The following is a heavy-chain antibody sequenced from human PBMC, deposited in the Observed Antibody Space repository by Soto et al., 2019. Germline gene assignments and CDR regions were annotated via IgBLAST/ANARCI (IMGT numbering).Heavy chain of an antibody. CDR3: ARVLDSSWYVDL. Sequence: QVQLRESGPGLVGPSETLSLTCSVSGGSVNSADFYWTWIRQAPGTELQYIGYIYYTGVTNYNPSLSSRVTISLDSSKNQFSLELKSMTAADTAVYYCARVLDSSWYVDLWGRGIRVTVSS. D-gene: IGHD3-22*01. J-gene: IGHJ2*01. CDR2: IYYTGVT. V-gene: IGHV4-61*08. CDR1: GGSVNSADFY.